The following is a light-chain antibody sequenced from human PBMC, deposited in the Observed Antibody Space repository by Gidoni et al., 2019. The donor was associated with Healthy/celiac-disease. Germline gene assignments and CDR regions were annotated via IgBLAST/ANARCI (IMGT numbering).Light chain of an antibody. CDR1: QSVSSY. CDR2: DAS. Sequence: EIALTQSPATLSLSPGERATLSCRASQSVSSYLAWYQQKPGQAPRLLIYDASNRATGIQARFSGSGSGTDFTLTISSLEPEDFAVYYCQQRSNWPPVTFGGGTKVEIK. J-gene: IGKJ4*01. V-gene: IGKV3-11*01. CDR3: QQRSNWPPVT.